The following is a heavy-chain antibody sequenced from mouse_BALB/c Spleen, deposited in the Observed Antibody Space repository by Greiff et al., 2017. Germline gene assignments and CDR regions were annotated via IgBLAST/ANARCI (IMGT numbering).Heavy chain of an antibody. CDR2: ISNGGGST. J-gene: IGHJ4*01. CDR1: GFTFSSYT. D-gene: IGHD2-14*01. CDR3: ARRRYDDAMDY. Sequence: EVQLVESGGGLVQPGGSLKLSCAASGFTFSSYTMSWVSQTPEKRLEWVAYISNGGGSTYYPDTVKGRFTISSDNAKNNLYLPMSSLKSEDTAMYYCARRRYDDAMDYWGQGTSVTVSS. V-gene: IGHV5-12-2*01.